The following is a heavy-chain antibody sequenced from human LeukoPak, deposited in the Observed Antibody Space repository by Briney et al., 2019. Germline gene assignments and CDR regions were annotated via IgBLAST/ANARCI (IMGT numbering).Heavy chain of an antibody. CDR3: ARGSGPGVTTIDS. D-gene: IGHD4-17*01. V-gene: IGHV3-13*01. CDR1: GFSFSSYE. Sequence: GGSLRLSCAASGFSFSSYEMHWVRQAPGEGLEWVSAFHTDGGAYYLDSVKGRFTVSREDARNSLYLQMNALKAGDTAVYYCARGSGPGVTTIDSWGQGTLVIVSS. J-gene: IGHJ4*02. CDR2: FHTDGGA.